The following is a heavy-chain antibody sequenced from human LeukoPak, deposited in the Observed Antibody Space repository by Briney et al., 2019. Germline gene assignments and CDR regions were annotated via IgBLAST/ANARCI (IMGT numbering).Heavy chain of an antibody. V-gene: IGHV3-33*01. CDR1: GFTFSSYG. CDR2: IWYDGSNK. CDR3: ARDGRYCSSTSCYRPLGY. J-gene: IGHJ4*02. D-gene: IGHD2-2*01. Sequence: GGSLRLSCAASGFTFSSYGMHWVRQAPGKGLEWVAVIWYDGSNKYYADSVKGRFTISRDNSKNTLYLQMNSLRAEDTAVYYCARDGRYCSSTSCYRPLGYWGQGTLVTVSS.